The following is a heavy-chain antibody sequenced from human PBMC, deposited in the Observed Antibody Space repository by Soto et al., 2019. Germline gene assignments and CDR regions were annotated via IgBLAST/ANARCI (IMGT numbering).Heavy chain of an antibody. CDR3: ARKGTNYDFWSGPNWFDP. Sequence: GGSLRLSCAASGFTFSSYSMNWVRQAPGKGLEWVSSISSSSSYIYYADSVKGRFTISRDNAKNSLYLQMNSLRAEDTAVYYCARKGTNYDFWSGPNWFDPWGQGTLVTVSS. V-gene: IGHV3-21*01. J-gene: IGHJ5*02. D-gene: IGHD3-3*01. CDR1: GFTFSSYS. CDR2: ISSSSSYI.